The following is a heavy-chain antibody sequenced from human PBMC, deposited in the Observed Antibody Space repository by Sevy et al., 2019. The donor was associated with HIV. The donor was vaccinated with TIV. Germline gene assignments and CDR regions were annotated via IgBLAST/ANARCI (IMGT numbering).Heavy chain of an antibody. CDR1: GYTFTNYH. J-gene: IGHJ1*01. CDR3: ARAPSGSQGPGQYFHH. CDR2: ITPNNGNT. V-gene: IGHV1-18*01. D-gene: IGHD1-26*01. Sequence: ASVKVSCKASGYTFTNYHITCVRQAPGQGLEWMGWITPNNGNTNYARRLQGRVTMTTDTSTATAYMELRNLRSDDTAVYFCARAPSGSQGPGQYFHHWGQCTLVTVSS.